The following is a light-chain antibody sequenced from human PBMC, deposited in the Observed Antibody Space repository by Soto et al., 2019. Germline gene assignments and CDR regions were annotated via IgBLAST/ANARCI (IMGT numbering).Light chain of an antibody. Sequence: QSVLTQPPSASGTPGQRVTISCSGSSSNIGSNYVSWYQQLPGTAPKLLIYDNNQRPSGVPDRFSGSKSGTSASLAISGLRSEDEADYYCAAWDDSLSVFFGGGTKVTV. CDR1: SSNIGSNY. V-gene: IGLV1-47*02. CDR3: AAWDDSLSVF. J-gene: IGLJ2*01. CDR2: DNN.